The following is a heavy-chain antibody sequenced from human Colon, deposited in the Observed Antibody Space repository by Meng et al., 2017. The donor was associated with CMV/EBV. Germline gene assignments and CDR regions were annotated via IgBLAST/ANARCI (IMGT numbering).Heavy chain of an antibody. Sequence: GESLKISCAASGFTFSSYWMSWVRQAPGKGLEWVANIKQDGSEKYYVDSVKGRFTISRDNSKKSVYLHMTSVRAEDTAIYYCARLGFCSSASCQASYFYGMDVWGQGTTVTVSS. D-gene: IGHD2-2*01. CDR3: ARLGFCSSASCQASYFYGMDV. V-gene: IGHV3-7*01. CDR1: GFTFSSYW. J-gene: IGHJ6*02. CDR2: IKQDGSEK.